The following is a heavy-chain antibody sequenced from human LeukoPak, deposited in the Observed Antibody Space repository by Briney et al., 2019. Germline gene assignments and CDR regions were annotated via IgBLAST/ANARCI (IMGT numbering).Heavy chain of an antibody. CDR1: GFTFSNYG. CDR3: AKDLAYCGGDCHTFDY. D-gene: IGHD2-21*02. V-gene: IGHV3-30*18. J-gene: IGHJ4*02. CDR2: ISYDGSNK. Sequence: GRSLRLSCAASGFTFSNYGMHWVRQTPGKGLEWVAAISYDGSNKYYADSVKGRFTISRDNPKNTLYLQMNSLRGEDTAVYYCAKDLAYCGGDCHTFDYWGQGTLATVSS.